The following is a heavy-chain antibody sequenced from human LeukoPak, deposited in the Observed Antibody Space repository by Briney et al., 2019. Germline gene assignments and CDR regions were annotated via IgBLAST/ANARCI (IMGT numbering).Heavy chain of an antibody. CDR3: AGTYYYDSSGSPGAFDI. J-gene: IGHJ3*02. CDR1: GYTLTGYY. CDR2: INPNSGGT. V-gene: IGHV1-2*02. D-gene: IGHD3-22*01. Sequence: GASVKVSCKASGYTLTGYYMHWVRQAPGQGLEWMGWINPNSGGTNYAQKFQGRVTMTRDTSISTAYMELSRLRSDDTAVYYCAGTYYYDSSGSPGAFDIWGQGTMVTVSS.